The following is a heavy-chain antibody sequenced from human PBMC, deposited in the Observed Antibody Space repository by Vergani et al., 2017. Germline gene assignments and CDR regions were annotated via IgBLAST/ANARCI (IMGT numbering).Heavy chain of an antibody. J-gene: IGHJ5*02. V-gene: IGHV3-66*02. CDR3: ARGNYYGSGTYVDP. Sequence: ELQPVESGGGLVQPGGPLRLSCAASGSTVSGNYMTWVRQAPGKGLEWGSYIYSGDETYYADSVKGRVTISRDTSKNTLHLQINNLRVEDTAVYYCARGNYYGSGTYVDPWGQGTLVTVSS. D-gene: IGHD3-10*01. CDR2: IYSGDET. CDR1: GSTVSGNY.